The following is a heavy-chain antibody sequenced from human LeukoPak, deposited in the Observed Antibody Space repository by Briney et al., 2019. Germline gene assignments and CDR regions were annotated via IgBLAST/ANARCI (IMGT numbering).Heavy chain of an antibody. D-gene: IGHD3-22*01. CDR1: GFTFSSYS. Sequence: TGGSLRLSCAASGFTFSSYSMNWVRQAPGKGLDWVSSISSSSSSIYYADSVKGRFTISRDNAKNSLSLQMNSLRAEDTAVYYCARDRPPAYYYDSSGPDWGEPFDYWGQGTLVTVSS. J-gene: IGHJ4*02. V-gene: IGHV3-21*04. CDR3: ARDRPPAYYYDSSGPDWGEPFDY. CDR2: ISSSSSSI.